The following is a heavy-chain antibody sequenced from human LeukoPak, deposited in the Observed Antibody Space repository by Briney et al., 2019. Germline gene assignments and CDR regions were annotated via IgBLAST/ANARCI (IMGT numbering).Heavy chain of an antibody. Sequence: TSETLSLTCTVSGGSISSGGYYWSWIRQHPGKGLEWIGYIYYSGSTYYNPSLKSRVTISVDTSKNQFSLKLSSVTAADTAVYYCARGTEEDIVVAQDRTHAFDPWGQGTLVTVSS. CDR2: IYYSGST. D-gene: IGHD2-2*01. V-gene: IGHV4-31*03. CDR3: ARGTEEDIVVAQDRTHAFDP. CDR1: GGSISSGGYY. J-gene: IGHJ5*02.